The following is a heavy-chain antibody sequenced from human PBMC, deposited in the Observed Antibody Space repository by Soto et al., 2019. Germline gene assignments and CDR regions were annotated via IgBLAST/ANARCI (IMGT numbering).Heavy chain of an antibody. CDR1: GFTFSSYS. V-gene: IGHV3-21*01. D-gene: IGHD2-15*01. CDR3: ARFGYCSGGSCYSSGSGYYYYGMDV. Sequence: GGSLRLSCAASGFTFSSYSMNWVRQAPGKGLEWVSSISSSSSYIYYADSVKGRFTISRDNAKNSLYLQMNSLRAEDTAVYYCARFGYCSGGSCYSSGSGYYYYGMDVWGQGTKVTVSS. J-gene: IGHJ6*02. CDR2: ISSSSSYI.